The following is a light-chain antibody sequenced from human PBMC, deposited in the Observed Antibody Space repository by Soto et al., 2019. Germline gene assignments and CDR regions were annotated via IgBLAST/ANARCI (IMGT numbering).Light chain of an antibody. CDR1: DVGGYNY. CDR3: QQRSDWPPYT. Sequence: VLTQPPSASGSPGQSVAISCTGTSSDVGGYNYVSWYQHKPGQAPRLFIYGASNRATGIPARFSGSGSGTDFTLTISSLEPEDFAVYYCQQRSDWPPYTFGQGTKVDIK. CDR2: GAS. J-gene: IGKJ2*01. V-gene: IGKV3-11*01.